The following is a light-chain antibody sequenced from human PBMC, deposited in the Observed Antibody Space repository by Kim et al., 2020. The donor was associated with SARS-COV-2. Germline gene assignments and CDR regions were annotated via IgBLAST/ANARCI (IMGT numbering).Light chain of an antibody. CDR3: QAWDSSTPYV. CDR1: KLGDKY. CDR2: QDS. V-gene: IGLV3-1*01. Sequence: VAPGQTASITCSGDKLGDKYACWYQQKPGQSPVLVIYQDSKRPSGIPERFSGSNSGNTATLTISGTQAMDEADYYCQAWDSSTPYVFGTGTKVTVL. J-gene: IGLJ1*01.